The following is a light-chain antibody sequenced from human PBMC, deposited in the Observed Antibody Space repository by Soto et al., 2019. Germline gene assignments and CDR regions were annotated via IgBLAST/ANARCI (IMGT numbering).Light chain of an antibody. Sequence: DIQLTQSPAFLSTSVGDKVTITCRASQDTSNHLAWYQQKPGKAPNLLVYSASTLQSGVPSRFSGSGSGTEFTLTISSLQPEDFATYFCQQINSYPVTFGGGTKVEIE. V-gene: IGKV1-9*01. J-gene: IGKJ4*01. CDR3: QQINSYPVT. CDR1: QDTSNH. CDR2: SAS.